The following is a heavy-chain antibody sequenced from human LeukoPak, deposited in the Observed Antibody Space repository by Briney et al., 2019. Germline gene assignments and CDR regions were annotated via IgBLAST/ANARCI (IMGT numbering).Heavy chain of an antibody. Sequence: GGSLRLSCAASGFTFSSYAMSWVRQAPGKGLEWVSAISGSGGSTYYADSVKGRFTISRDNSKNTLYLQMNSLRAEDTAVYYCARDYRAYCGGDCYSATFDYWGQGTLVTVSS. CDR2: ISGSGGST. D-gene: IGHD2-21*02. J-gene: IGHJ4*02. V-gene: IGHV3-23*01. CDR1: GFTFSSYA. CDR3: ARDYRAYCGGDCYSATFDY.